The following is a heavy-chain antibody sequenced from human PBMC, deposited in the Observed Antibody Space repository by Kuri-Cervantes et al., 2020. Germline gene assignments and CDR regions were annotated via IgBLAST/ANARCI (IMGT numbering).Heavy chain of an antibody. D-gene: IGHD1-1*01. V-gene: IGHV3-30*07. J-gene: IGHJ1*01. CDR3: ARCGSERCGYFQH. CDR1: GFIFSSHA. CDR2: ISSDGENT. Sequence: GESLKISCAASGFIFSSHAMHWVRQVPGKGLEWVAVISSDGENTYYADSVKGRFTISRDSAKNSLYLQMNSLRAEDTAVYYCARCGSERCGYFQHWGQGTLVTVSS.